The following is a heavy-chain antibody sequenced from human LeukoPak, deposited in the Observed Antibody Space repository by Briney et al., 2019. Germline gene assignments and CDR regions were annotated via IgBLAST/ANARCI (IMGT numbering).Heavy chain of an antibody. CDR2: IYYSGST. D-gene: IGHD3-10*01. V-gene: IGHV4-59*08. J-gene: IGHJ2*01. CDR1: GGSISSYY. Sequence: SETLSLTCTVSGGSISSYYWSWIRQPPGKGLEWIGYIYYSGSTTYNPSLKSRVTISVDTSKNQFSLNLNSVTAADTAVYYCARLEWGVINWYFDLWGRGTLVTVSS. CDR3: ARLEWGVINWYFDL.